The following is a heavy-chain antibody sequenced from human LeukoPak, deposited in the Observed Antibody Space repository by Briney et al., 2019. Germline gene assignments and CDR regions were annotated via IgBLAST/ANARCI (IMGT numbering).Heavy chain of an antibody. D-gene: IGHD1-26*01. CDR1: GFTFRNAW. Sequence: PGESLRLSCAASGFTFRNAWMSWVRQAPGKGLEWVGRIKKKTEGGTTDYAAPVKGRFTISRDDSKNTLYLQMNSLKTEDTAVYYCTTAVGGTEDFDYWGQGTLVTVSS. J-gene: IGHJ4*02. CDR2: IKKKTEGGTT. V-gene: IGHV3-15*01. CDR3: TTAVGGTEDFDY.